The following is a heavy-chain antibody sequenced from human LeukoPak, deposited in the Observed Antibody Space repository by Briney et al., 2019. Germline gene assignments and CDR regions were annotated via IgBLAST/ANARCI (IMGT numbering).Heavy chain of an antibody. CDR3: ARGGSWGYCSGGSCSYFDY. D-gene: IGHD2-15*01. CDR1: GGSISSSSYY. Sequence: TSETLSLTCTVSGGSISSSSYYWGWIRQPPGKGLEWIGSIYYSGSTYYNPSLKSRVTISVDTSKNQFSLKLSSVTAADTAVYYCARGGSWGYCSGGSCSYFDYWGQGTLVTVSS. J-gene: IGHJ4*02. CDR2: IYYSGST. V-gene: IGHV4-39*01.